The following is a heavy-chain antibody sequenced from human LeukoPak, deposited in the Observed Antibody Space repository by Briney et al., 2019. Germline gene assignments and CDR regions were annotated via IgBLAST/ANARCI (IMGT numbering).Heavy chain of an antibody. CDR2: IKKDVGEK. V-gene: IGHV3-7*01. D-gene: IGHD6-13*01. CDR3: ARDRRGTIAAAGRFSFDY. Sequence: GGSLRLSCAASGFTFSSHWMTWIRQAPGKGLEWVASIKKDVGEKFYVGSVKGRFTISRDNAKNSLYLHMNSLRAEDTAVYYCARDRRGTIAAAGRFSFDYWGQGTLVTVSS. J-gene: IGHJ4*02. CDR1: GFTFSSHW.